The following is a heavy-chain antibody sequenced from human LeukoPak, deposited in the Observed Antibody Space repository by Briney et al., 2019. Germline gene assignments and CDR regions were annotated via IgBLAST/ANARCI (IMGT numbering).Heavy chain of an antibody. CDR2: ISYDGSNK. J-gene: IGHJ4*02. Sequence: GGSLRLSCTASGFTFSSYGMHWVRQAPGKGLEWVAVISYDGSNKYYADSVKGRFTISRDNSKNTLYVQMNSLRAEDTAVYYCARAWYYDYRTNYWGQGTLVTVSS. CDR1: GFTFSSYG. D-gene: IGHD3-16*01. CDR3: ARAWYYDYRTNY. V-gene: IGHV3-30*03.